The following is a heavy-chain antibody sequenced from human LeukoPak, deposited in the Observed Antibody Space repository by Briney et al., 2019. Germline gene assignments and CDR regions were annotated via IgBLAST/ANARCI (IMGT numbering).Heavy chain of an antibody. CDR2: IYSGGST. J-gene: IGHJ4*02. D-gene: IGHD6-6*01. V-gene: IGHV3-53*01. CDR3: ASRSYSSSPGDY. CDR1: GGSISSSNW. Sequence: ETLSLTCAVSGGSISSSNWWSWVRQPPGKGLEWVSVIYSGGSTYYADSVKGRFTISRDNSKNTLYLQMNSLRAEDTAVYYCASRSYSSSPGDYWGQGTLVTVSS.